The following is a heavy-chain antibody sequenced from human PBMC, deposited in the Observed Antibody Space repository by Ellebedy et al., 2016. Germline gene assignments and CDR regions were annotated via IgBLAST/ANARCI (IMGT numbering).Heavy chain of an antibody. Sequence: GESLKISCAASGFTFSSYSMNWVRQAPGKGLEWVSYISSSSTIYYADSVKGRFTISRNNAKNSLYLQMNSLRAEDTAVYYCAREGSSSWYVDYWGQGTLVTVSS. D-gene: IGHD6-13*01. CDR2: ISSSSTI. CDR1: GFTFSSYS. CDR3: AREGSSSWYVDY. J-gene: IGHJ4*02. V-gene: IGHV3-48*01.